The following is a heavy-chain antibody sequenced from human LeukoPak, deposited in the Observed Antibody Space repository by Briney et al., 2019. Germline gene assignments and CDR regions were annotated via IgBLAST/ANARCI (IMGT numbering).Heavy chain of an antibody. Sequence: GGSLRLSCAASGFTFSSYSMNWVRQAPGKGLEWVSAISDSGNTYNADSVKGRFTISRDSSKNTLFLQMNRLRPEDAAVYYCAKAPVTTCRGAYCYPFDYWGQGTLVTVSS. D-gene: IGHD2-21*01. V-gene: IGHV3-23*01. CDR2: ISDSGNT. J-gene: IGHJ4*02. CDR1: GFTFSSYS. CDR3: AKAPVTTCRGAYCYPFDY.